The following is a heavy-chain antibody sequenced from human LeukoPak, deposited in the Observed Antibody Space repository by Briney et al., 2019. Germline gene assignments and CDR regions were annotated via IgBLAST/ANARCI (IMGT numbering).Heavy chain of an antibody. V-gene: IGHV1-2*02. J-gene: IGHJ3*02. Sequence: ASVKVSCKASGYTFTGYYMHWVRQAPGQGLEWMGWINPNSGGTNYAQKFQGRVTMTRDTSISTAYMELSSLRSDDTAVYYCARDVDTAMANDAFDIWGQGTMVTVSS. CDR2: INPNSGGT. D-gene: IGHD5-18*01. CDR1: GYTFTGYY. CDR3: ARDVDTAMANDAFDI.